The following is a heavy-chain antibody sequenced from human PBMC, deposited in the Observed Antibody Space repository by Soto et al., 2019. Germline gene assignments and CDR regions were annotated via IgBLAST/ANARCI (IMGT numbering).Heavy chain of an antibody. V-gene: IGHV1-3*04. Sequence: QVQLVQSGAEVKKPGASLKVSCTASGDTFIGYAIHWVRQAPGQRPEWMGWVHTGKGKTKYSETFQDRVPITRDTSANTAYMELSSLTFEDTAVYYCARSNAGGETIMVIFDYWGQGTPVTVSS. CDR1: GDTFIGYA. J-gene: IGHJ4*02. CDR3: ARSNAGGETIMVIFDY. D-gene: IGHD3-22*01. CDR2: VHTGKGKT.